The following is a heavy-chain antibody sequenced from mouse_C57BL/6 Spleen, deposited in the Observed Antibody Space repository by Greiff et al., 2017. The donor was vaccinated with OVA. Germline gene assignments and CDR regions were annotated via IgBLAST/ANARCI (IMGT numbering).Heavy chain of an antibody. Sequence: VQLQQSGAELVKPGASVKLSCTASGFNFTDYYMHWVKQRTEQGLEWIGRIDPEDGETKYAPKFQGKATITADTSSNTAYLQLSSLTSEDSAVYSGDRRAGKGYFDVWGTGTTVTVSS. CDR1: GFNFTDYY. CDR2: IDPEDGET. CDR3: DRRAGKGYFDV. J-gene: IGHJ1*03. V-gene: IGHV14-2*01. D-gene: IGHD3-3*01.